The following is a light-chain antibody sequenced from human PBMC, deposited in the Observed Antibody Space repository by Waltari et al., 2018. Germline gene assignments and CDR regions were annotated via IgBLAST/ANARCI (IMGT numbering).Light chain of an antibody. J-gene: IGKJ1*01. CDR1: QSISSW. V-gene: IGKV1-5*03. CDR2: NAS. CDR3: QQYNSYPPWT. Sequence: DIQMTQSPSTLSASVGYRVTITCRASQSISSWLAWYQQKPGKAPKLLIYNASSLESGVPSRFSGSGSGTEFTLTISSLQHDDFATYYCQQYNSYPPWTFGQGTKVEIK.